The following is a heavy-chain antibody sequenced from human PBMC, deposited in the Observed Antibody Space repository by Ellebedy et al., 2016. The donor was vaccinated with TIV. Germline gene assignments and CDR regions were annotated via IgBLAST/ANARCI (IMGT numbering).Heavy chain of an antibody. J-gene: IGHJ4*02. CDR3: ARGRYSDD. V-gene: IGHV3-53*01. Sequence: GGSLRLSXAASGFTVSSNYMSWVRQAPGKGLEWVSVIYSGGSTFDTDSVKGRFSIYRDNSKNTLYLQMNSLKAEDTAVYYCARGRYSDDWGQGTLVTISS. CDR1: GFTVSSNY. D-gene: IGHD2-15*01. CDR2: IYSGGST.